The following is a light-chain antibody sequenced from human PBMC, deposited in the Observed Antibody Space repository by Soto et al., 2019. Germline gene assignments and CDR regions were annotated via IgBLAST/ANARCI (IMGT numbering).Light chain of an antibody. CDR3: PQYHHWPPLST. V-gene: IGKV3-15*01. Sequence: EIVMTQSPATLSVSPGERATLSCRASQSVITNLARYQQKLGQAPRLLIHSVSTRATGIPAKFSGSGAGTDVTLAIGSLHAEDIAFYYCPQYHHWPPLSTFGQGTKVEIK. J-gene: IGKJ2*01. CDR2: SVS. CDR1: QSVITN.